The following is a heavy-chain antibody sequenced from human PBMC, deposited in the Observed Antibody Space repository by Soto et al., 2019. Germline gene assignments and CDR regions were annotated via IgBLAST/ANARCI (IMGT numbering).Heavy chain of an antibody. J-gene: IGHJ4*02. CDR3: ARDSPPVDY. Sequence: QVQLVQSGAEVKKPGASVKVSCKASGYTFTSYGISWVRQAPGQGLEWMGWISAYNGNTNYAQKLQGRVTMTTDTSTSTADMELRRLTSDAAAVYYCARDSPPVDYWGQGTLVTVSS. CDR2: ISAYNGNT. CDR1: GYTFTSYG. V-gene: IGHV1-18*01.